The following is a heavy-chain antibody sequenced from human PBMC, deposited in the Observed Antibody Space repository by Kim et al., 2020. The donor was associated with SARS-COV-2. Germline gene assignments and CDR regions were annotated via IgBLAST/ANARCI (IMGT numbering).Heavy chain of an antibody. CDR1: GYTFTSYA. CDR2: INTDTGNP. V-gene: IGHV7-4-1*02. CDR3: ARAGTGYCSSGSCSFDY. J-gene: IGHJ4*02. D-gene: IGHD2-15*01. Sequence: ASVTVSCKASGYTFTSYALIWVRQAPGQGLEWMGWINTDTGNPTYAQGFTGRFVFSLDTSISTEYVQISSLKAEDTAVYYCARAGTGYCSSGSCSFDYWGPGTLVTVSS.